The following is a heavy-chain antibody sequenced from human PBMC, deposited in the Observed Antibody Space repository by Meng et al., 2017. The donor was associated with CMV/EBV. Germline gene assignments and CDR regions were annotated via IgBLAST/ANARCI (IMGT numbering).Heavy chain of an antibody. V-gene: IGHV4-34*01. CDR2: INHSGST. D-gene: IGHD6-13*01. Sequence: GSLRLSCAVYGGSFSGYYWSWIRQPPGKGLEWIGEINHSGSTNYNPSLKSRVTISVDTSKNQFSLKLSSVTAADTAVYYCARGSRVGIAAAGTATRLYYFDYWGQGTLVTVSS. J-gene: IGHJ4*02. CDR1: GGSFSGYY. CDR3: ARGSRVGIAAAGTATRLYYFDY.